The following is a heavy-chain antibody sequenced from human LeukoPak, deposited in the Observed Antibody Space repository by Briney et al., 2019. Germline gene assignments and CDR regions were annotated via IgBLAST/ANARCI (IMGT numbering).Heavy chain of an antibody. CDR3: SRQSGSYLEYAFDI. V-gene: IGHV4-38-2*01. D-gene: IGHD1-26*01. Sequence: SETLSLTCAVSGYSISSGYYWGWIRQPPGKGLEWIGSIYHSGSIYYNPSLKSRVTLSVDTSNSQFSLTLSSVPDAGLPGHSFSRQSGSYLEYAFDIWGQGTMVTVSS. J-gene: IGHJ3*02. CDR1: GYSISSGYY. CDR2: IYHSGSI.